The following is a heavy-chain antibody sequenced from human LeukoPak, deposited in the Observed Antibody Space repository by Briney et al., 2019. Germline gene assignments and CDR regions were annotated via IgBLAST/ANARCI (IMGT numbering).Heavy chain of an antibody. Sequence: GGSLRLSCAASGFTLRSYAMNWVRQAPGEGLEWVSAISGSDGNTYYADSVKGRFTISRDDSKNTLYLQMNRLRAEDTALYYCAKAATFYYGSDLWGQGILVAVSS. CDR1: GFTLRSYA. J-gene: IGHJ4*02. CDR2: ISGSDGNT. V-gene: IGHV3-23*01. CDR3: AKAATFYYGSDL. D-gene: IGHD3-10*01.